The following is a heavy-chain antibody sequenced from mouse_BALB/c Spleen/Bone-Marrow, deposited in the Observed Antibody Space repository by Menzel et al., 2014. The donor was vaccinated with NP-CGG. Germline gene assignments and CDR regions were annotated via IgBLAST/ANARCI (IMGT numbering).Heavy chain of an antibody. CDR3: VRRDYGYGGFAY. CDR2: IRSKSNNYAT. Sequence: EVKLVESGGGLVQPKGSLKLSCAASGFTFNTYAMNWVRQAQGKGLEWVARIRSKSNNYATYYADSVKDRFTISRDDSQSMLYLQMNNLKTEDTAVYYCVRRDYGYGGFAYWGQGTLVTVSA. J-gene: IGHJ3*01. CDR1: GFTFNTYA. V-gene: IGHV10-1*02. D-gene: IGHD1-2*01.